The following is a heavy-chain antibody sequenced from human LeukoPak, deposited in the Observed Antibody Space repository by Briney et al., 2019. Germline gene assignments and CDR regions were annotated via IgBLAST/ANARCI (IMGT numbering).Heavy chain of an antibody. V-gene: IGHV3-7*01. D-gene: IGHD3-22*01. CDR2: IKHDGSEK. CDR1: GFTFSTYW. Sequence: GGCLRLSCAASGFTFSTYWMSWVRQAPGKGLEWVANIKHDGSEKYYVDSVKGRFTISRDNAKNSLYLQMNSLRAEDTAVYFCARPSFSSGSYFDYWGQGTLVTVSS. J-gene: IGHJ4*02. CDR3: ARPSFSSGSYFDY.